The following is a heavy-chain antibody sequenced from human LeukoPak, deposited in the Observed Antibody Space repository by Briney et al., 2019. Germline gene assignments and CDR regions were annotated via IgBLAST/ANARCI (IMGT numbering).Heavy chain of an antibody. V-gene: IGHV3-21*01. CDR1: GFTFSTYN. D-gene: IGHD3-10*01. CDR3: ARVVSSGSYYMGDQHYYYYYYMDV. Sequence: PGGSLRLSCAASGFTFSTYNMKWVRQAPGKGLEWVSSISTSSSYIYYADSVKGRFTISRDNARNSLNLQMNSLRVEDTAVYYCARVVSSGSYYMGDQHYYYYYYMDVWGKGTTVTISS. J-gene: IGHJ6*03. CDR2: ISTSSSYI.